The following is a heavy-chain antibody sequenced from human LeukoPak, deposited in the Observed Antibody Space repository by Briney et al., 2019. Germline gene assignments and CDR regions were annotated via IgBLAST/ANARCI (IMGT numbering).Heavy chain of an antibody. J-gene: IGHJ3*02. CDR1: GGSISSYY. CDR3: ARIYDSSGHDAFDI. D-gene: IGHD3-22*01. CDR2: IYYSGST. Sequence: SETLSLTCTVSGGSISSYYWSWFRQPPGKGLEWIGYIYYSGSTNYNPSLKSRATISVDTSKNQFSLKLSSVTAADTAVYYCARIYDSSGHDAFDIWGQGTMVTVSS. V-gene: IGHV4-59*01.